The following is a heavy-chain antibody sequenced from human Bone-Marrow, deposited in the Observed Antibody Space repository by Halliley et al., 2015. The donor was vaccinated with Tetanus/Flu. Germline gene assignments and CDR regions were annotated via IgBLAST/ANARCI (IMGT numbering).Heavy chain of an antibody. J-gene: IGHJ4*02. V-gene: IGHV3-30*18. D-gene: IGHD4-17*01. CDR3: AKGLRTHGDYKTEIDY. CDR2: TSYDGNNK. Sequence: TSYDGNNKYYSDSLKGRFTVSRDNSKNTLYLQMNSLRTGDTAVYFCAKGLRTHGDYKTEIDYWGQGTLVTVSS.